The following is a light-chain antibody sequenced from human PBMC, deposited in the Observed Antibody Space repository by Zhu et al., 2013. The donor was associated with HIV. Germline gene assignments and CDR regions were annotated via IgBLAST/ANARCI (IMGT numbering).Light chain of an antibody. Sequence: DIVMTQSPDSLAVSLGERAAINCKSSQSVLYSSNNKNYLAWYQQNPGQPPRLLIYWASTRESGVPDRFSGSGSGTDFTLTISSLQSEDFAVYYCQQYSQWPPVTFGPGTKVDIK. CDR3: QQYSQWPPVT. V-gene: IGKV4-1*01. CDR2: WAS. CDR1: QSVLYSSNNKNY. J-gene: IGKJ3*01.